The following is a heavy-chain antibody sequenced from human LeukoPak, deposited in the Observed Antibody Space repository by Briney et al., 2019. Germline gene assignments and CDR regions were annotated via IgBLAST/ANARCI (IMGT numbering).Heavy chain of an antibody. V-gene: IGHV3-21*01. CDR2: ISSSSSYI. D-gene: IGHD6-13*01. J-gene: IGHJ3*02. CDR3: ARDRSSSWSGGAFDI. Sequence: GGSLRLSCAASGFTFSSYSMNWVRQAPGKGLEWVSSISSSSSYIYYADSVKGRFTISRDNAKHSLYLQMNSLRAEDTAVYYCARDRSSSWSGGAFDIWGQGTMVTVSS. CDR1: GFTFSSYS.